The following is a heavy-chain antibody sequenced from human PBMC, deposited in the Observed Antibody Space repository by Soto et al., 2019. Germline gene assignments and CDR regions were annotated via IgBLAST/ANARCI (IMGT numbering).Heavy chain of an antibody. J-gene: IGHJ4*02. CDR1: GFTFSSYG. CDR2: IWYDGSNK. CDR3: ARDALDCTNGVCYILAVAGPLIDY. Sequence: GGSLRLSCVASGFTFSSYGMHWVRQAPGKGLEWVAVIWYDGSNKYYADSVKGRFTISRDNSKNTLYLQMNSLRAEDTAVYYCARDALDCTNGVCYILAVAGPLIDYWGQGTLVTVSS. D-gene: IGHD2-8*01. V-gene: IGHV3-33*01.